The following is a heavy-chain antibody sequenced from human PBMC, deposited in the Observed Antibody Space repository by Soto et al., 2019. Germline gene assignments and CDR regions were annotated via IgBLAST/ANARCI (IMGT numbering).Heavy chain of an antibody. V-gene: IGHV5-51*01. CDR1: GYSFTSYW. J-gene: IGHJ6*02. CDR3: ARLYYLPADTAMVTEISYYYYGMDV. Sequence: GESLKISCKGSGYSFTSYWIGWVRQMPGKGLEWMGIIFPGDSDTRYSPSFQGQVTISADKSISTAYLQWSSLKASDTAMYYCARLYYLPADTAMVTEISYYYYGMDVWGQGTTVTVSS. CDR2: IFPGDSDT. D-gene: IGHD5-18*01.